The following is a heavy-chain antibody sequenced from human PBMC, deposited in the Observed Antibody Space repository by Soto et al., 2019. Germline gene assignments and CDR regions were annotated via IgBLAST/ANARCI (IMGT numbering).Heavy chain of an antibody. CDR3: ARTFVDGMAGFGP. CDR2: ISSGVTYT. D-gene: IGHD2-15*01. J-gene: IGHJ5*02. CDR1: GFTLSTYW. V-gene: IGHV3-74*01. Sequence: GGSLRLSCAASGFTLSTYWMLWVRQVPGKGLVWVSRISSGVTYTNYADSVKGRFTISRDSARNTLFLQMNYLTGEDTAAYYCARTFVDGMAGFGPWGQGTLVTVSS.